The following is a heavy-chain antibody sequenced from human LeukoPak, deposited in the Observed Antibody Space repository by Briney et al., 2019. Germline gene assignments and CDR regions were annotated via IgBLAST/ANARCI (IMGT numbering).Heavy chain of an antibody. V-gene: IGHV3-64*01. D-gene: IGHD6-19*01. CDR1: GFTFDSYA. J-gene: IGHJ6*03. CDR2: ISSNGGST. CDR3: ARDAWREIAVAGMVYYMDV. Sequence: PGGSLRLSCAASGFTFDSYAIHCVRQAPGRGLEYVSAISSNGGSTYYANSVKGRFTISRDNSKNTLYLQMGSRRAEDMAVYYCARDAWREIAVAGMVYYMDVWGKGITVTVSS.